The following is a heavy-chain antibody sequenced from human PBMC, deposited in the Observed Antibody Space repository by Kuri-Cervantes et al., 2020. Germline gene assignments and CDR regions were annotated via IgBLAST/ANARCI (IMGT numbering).Heavy chain of an antibody. CDR2: ISYDGSNK. V-gene: IGHV3-30-3*01. CDR1: GFTFSSYA. CDR3: ARDPFDWLDYFDY. J-gene: IGHJ4*02. D-gene: IGHD3-9*01. Sequence: GGSLRLSCAASGFTFSSYAMHWVRQAPGKGLEWVAVISYDGSNKYYADSVKGRFTISRDNSKNTLYLRMNSLRAEDTAVYYCARDPFDWLDYFDYWGQGTLVTVSS.